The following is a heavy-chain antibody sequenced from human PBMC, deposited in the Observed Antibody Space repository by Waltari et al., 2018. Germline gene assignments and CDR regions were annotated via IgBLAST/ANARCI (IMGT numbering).Heavy chain of an antibody. V-gene: IGHV1-69*12. CDR2: ISPIVGTA. D-gene: IGHD3-10*01. CDR1: GGTFSSYA. J-gene: IGHJ3*02. Sequence: QVQLVQSGAEVKKPGSSVKVSCKASGGTFSSYAISWVRQAPGQGLEWMGGISPIVGTANYAQKFQGRVTITADESTSTAYMELSSLRSEDTAVYYCARGEPGSYYGSREGAFDIWGQGTMVTVSS. CDR3: ARGEPGSYYGSREGAFDI.